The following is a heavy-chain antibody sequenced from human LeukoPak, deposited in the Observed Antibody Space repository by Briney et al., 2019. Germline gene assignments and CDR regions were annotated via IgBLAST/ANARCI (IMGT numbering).Heavy chain of an antibody. CDR2: IIPILGTA. Sequence: SVKVSCKASGGTFSSYTISWVRQAPGQGLEWMGRIIPILGTANYAQKFQGRVTITADESTSTAYMELSSLRSEDTAVYYCARVSWSGYSPCFDYWGQGTLVTVSS. CDR3: ARVSWSGYSPCFDY. CDR1: GGTFSSYT. V-gene: IGHV1-69*08. J-gene: IGHJ4*02. D-gene: IGHD3-3*01.